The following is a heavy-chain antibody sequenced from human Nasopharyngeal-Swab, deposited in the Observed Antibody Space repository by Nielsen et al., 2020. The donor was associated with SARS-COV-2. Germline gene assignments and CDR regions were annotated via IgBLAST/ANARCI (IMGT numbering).Heavy chain of an antibody. V-gene: IGHV3-15*01. D-gene: IGHD7-27*01. CDR1: GFTLSNAR. Sequence: GGSLRLSCVVSGFTLSNARMTWVHQAPGKGLGCVRLIKSRGDGGTIHYTATVKGRVTISGDDSKNTLFLQMNNLKSEDTAVYYCATSLTAGAFDFWGQGTMVTVSS. CDR3: ATSLTAGAFDF. CDR2: IKSRGDGGTI. J-gene: IGHJ3*01.